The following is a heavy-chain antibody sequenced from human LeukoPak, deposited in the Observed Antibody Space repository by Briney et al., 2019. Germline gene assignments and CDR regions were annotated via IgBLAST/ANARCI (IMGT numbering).Heavy chain of an antibody. D-gene: IGHD1-7*01. V-gene: IGHV4-34*01. CDR2: INHSGST. Sequence: KPSETLSLTCAVYGGSFSGYYWSWIRQPPGKGLEWIGEINHSGSTNYNPSLKSRVTISVDTSKNQFSLKLSSVTAADTAVYYCAREKAGTTAPFDYWGQGTLVTVSS. CDR3: AREKAGTTAPFDY. CDR1: GGSFSGYY. J-gene: IGHJ4*02.